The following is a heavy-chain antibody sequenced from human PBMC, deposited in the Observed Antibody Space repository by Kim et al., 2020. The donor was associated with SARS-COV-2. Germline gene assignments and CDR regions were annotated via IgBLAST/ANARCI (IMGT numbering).Heavy chain of an antibody. V-gene: IGHV4-39*01. CDR2: IHERGST. CDR3: ARHADY. J-gene: IGHJ4*02. Sequence: IHERGSTYSTPSLKSRVTISVDTSKNQFSLNLNAVTAADTAVYYCARHADYWGQGTLVTVSS.